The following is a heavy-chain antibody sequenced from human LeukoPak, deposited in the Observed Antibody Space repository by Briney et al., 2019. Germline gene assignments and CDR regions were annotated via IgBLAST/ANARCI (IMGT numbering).Heavy chain of an antibody. CDR3: ARDRGRKGITGFDY. D-gene: IGHD1-20*01. Sequence: SVKVSCKASGGTFSSYAISWVRQAPGQGLEWMGRIIPIFGTANYAQKFQGRVTITTDESTSTAYMELSSLRSEDTAVYYCARDRGRKGITGFDYWGQGTLVTVSS. CDR2: IIPIFGTA. CDR1: GGTFSSYA. J-gene: IGHJ4*02. V-gene: IGHV1-69*05.